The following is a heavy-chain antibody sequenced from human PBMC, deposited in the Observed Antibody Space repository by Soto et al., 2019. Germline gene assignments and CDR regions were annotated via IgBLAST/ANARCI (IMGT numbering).Heavy chain of an antibody. CDR2: INPNSGGT. D-gene: IGHD6-19*01. CDR1: GYTFTGYY. CDR3: ARASFVEYSSGPLSY. V-gene: IGHV1-2*02. Sequence: ASVKVSCKASGYTFTGYYMHWVRQAPGQGLEWMGWINPNSGGTNYAQKFQGRVTMTRDTSISTAYMELSRLRSDDTAVYYCARASFVEYSSGPLSYWGQGTLVTVST. J-gene: IGHJ4*02.